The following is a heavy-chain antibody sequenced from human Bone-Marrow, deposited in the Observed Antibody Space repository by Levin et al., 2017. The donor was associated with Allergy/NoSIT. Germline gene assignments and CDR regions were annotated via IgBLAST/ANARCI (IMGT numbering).Heavy chain of an antibody. D-gene: IGHD5-18*01. Sequence: GESLKISCSASGFTFGDYAMSWFRQAPGKGLQWVGYIRSNAYGGTTEYAASVKGRLTISRDDSKGIAYLQMNSLETEDTAVYFCARGRAPGYTYGNFDYWGQGTLVTVSS. J-gene: IGHJ4*02. V-gene: IGHV3-49*03. CDR3: ARGRAPGYTYGNFDY. CDR2: IRSNAYGGTT. CDR1: GFTFGDYA.